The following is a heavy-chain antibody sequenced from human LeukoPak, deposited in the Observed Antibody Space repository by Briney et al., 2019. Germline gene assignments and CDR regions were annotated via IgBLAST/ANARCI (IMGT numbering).Heavy chain of an antibody. CDR2: IYYSGST. V-gene: IGHV4-39*01. CDR1: GGSISSSSYY. D-gene: IGHD3-3*01. Sequence: SETLSLTCTVSGGSISSSSYYWGWIRQPPGKGLEWIGSIYYSGSTYYNPSLKSRVTISVDTSKNQFSLKLSSVTAADTAVYYCARRVDMYYDFWSGYYYYMDVWGKGTTVTVSS. J-gene: IGHJ6*03. CDR3: ARRVDMYYDFWSGYYYYMDV.